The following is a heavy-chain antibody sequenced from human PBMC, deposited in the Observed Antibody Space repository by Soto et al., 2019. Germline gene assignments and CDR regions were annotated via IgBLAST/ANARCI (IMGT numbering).Heavy chain of an antibody. D-gene: IGHD6-13*01. Sequence: QVQLQQWGAGLLKPSETLSLTCAVYGGSFSGYYWSWIRQPPGKGLEWIGEINHSGSTNHNPSLKSRVTISVDTSKNQLSLKLTSVTAADTAVYYCANRLSLESSSWFHNWFDPWGQGTLVTVSS. CDR3: ANRLSLESSSWFHNWFDP. CDR1: GGSFSGYY. CDR2: INHSGST. J-gene: IGHJ5*02. V-gene: IGHV4-34*01.